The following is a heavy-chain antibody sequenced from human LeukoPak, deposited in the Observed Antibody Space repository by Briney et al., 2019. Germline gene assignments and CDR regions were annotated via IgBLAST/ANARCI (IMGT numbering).Heavy chain of an antibody. CDR3: AKDRPEGGPKYSSSSQLGYFDY. CDR2: ISGSGGST. J-gene: IGHJ4*02. D-gene: IGHD6-6*01. V-gene: IGHV3-23*01. CDR1: GFTFSSYA. Sequence: PGGSLRPSCAASGFTFSSYAMSWVRQAPGKGLEWVSAISGSGGSTYYADSVKGRFTISRDNSKNTLYLQMNSLRAEDTAVYYCAKDRPEGGPKYSSSSQLGYFDYWGQGTLVTVSS.